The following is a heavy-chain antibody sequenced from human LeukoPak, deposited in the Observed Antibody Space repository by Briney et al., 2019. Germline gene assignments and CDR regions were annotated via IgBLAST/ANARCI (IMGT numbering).Heavy chain of an antibody. CDR3: AKDLYCGSGVCYRMDV. CDR1: GFTFIDYA. CDR2: IDASGGST. Sequence: GGSLRLSCAASGFTFIDYAMSWVRQAPGEGVEWVSAIDASGGSTYYADSVKGRFTISRDTSKNTLYLQMNSLRADDTALYYCAKDLYCGSGVCYRMDVWGKGTTVTVSS. V-gene: IGHV3-23*01. J-gene: IGHJ6*04. D-gene: IGHD2-8*02.